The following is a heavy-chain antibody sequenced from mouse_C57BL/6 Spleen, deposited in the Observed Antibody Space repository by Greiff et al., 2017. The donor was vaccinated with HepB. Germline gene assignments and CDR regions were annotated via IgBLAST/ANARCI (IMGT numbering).Heavy chain of an antibody. J-gene: IGHJ3*01. V-gene: IGHV1-15*01. CDR1: GYTFTDYE. CDR3: TRQLGRSFAY. Sequence: VQRVESGAELVRPGASVTLSCKASGYTFTDYEMHWVKQTPVHGLEWIGAIDPETGGTAYNQKFKGKAILTADKSSSTAYMELRSLTSEDSAVYYCTRQLGRSFAYWGQGTLVTVSA. D-gene: IGHD4-1*02. CDR2: IDPETGGT.